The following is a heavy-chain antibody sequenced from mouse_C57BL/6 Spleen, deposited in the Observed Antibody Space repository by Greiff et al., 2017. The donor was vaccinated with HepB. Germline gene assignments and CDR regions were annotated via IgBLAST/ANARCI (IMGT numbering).Heavy chain of an antibody. CDR2: INPNNGGT. V-gene: IGHV1-26*01. CDR1: GYTFTDYY. Sequence: VQLQQSGPELVKPGASVKISCKASGYTFTDYYMNWVKQSHGKSLEWIGDINPNNGGTSYNQKFKGKATLTVDKSSSTAYMELRSLTSEDSAVYYCARSYSGDAMDYWGQGTSVTVSS. J-gene: IGHJ4*01. CDR3: ARSYSGDAMDY. D-gene: IGHD3-1*01.